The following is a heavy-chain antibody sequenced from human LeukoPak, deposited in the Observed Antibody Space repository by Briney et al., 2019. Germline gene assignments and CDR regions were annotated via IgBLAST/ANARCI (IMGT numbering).Heavy chain of an antibody. J-gene: IGHJ4*02. D-gene: IGHD6-13*01. CDR2: INHSGST. Sequence: SETLSLTCAVYGGSFSGYYWSWIRQPPGKGLEWIGEINHSGSTNYNPSLKSRVTISVDTSKNQFSLKLSSVTAADTAVYYCARGGIAAAVKGRGYFDYWGQGTLVTVSS. V-gene: IGHV4-34*01. CDR1: GGSFSGYY. CDR3: ARGGIAAAVKGRGYFDY.